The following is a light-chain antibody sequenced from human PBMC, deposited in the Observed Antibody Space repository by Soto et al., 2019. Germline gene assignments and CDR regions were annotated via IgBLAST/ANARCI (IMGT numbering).Light chain of an antibody. CDR1: QTVNNW. Sequence: DIQMTQSPSTLSASIGDRVTITCRASQTVNNWFAWYQQKPGKAPNLLIYHASNLETGVPSRFRRSAFGTELTLAISSLQPDDFATYYCQHYNSYPWTFGQGTKVEIK. CDR2: HAS. CDR3: QHYNSYPWT. J-gene: IGKJ1*01. V-gene: IGKV1-5*01.